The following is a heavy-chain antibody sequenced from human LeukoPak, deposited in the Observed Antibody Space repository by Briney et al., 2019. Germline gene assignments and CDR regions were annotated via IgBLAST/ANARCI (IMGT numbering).Heavy chain of an antibody. Sequence: PSETLSLTCTVSGGSISISSYYWVWIRQPPGKGLEWIGRIYYSGRTYYNPSLKSRVTISVDTSKHQFSLKLSSVTAADTAVYYCARLDSEGGGSGSFYYWGQGTLVTVSS. CDR3: ARLDSEGGGSGSFYY. D-gene: IGHD3-10*01. J-gene: IGHJ4*02. CDR2: IYYSGRT. CDR1: GGSISISSYY. V-gene: IGHV4-39*01.